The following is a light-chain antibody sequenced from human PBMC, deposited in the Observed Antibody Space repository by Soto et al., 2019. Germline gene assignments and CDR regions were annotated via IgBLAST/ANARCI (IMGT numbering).Light chain of an antibody. CDR1: SSDVGGYNY. Sequence: QSALTQPASVSGSPGQSITISCTGTSSDVGGYNYVSWYQQHPGKAPKLIIYDVTYRPSGVSNRFSASKSGNTASLTISGLQAEDEADYYCSSYTSSDTVVFGGGTKVTVL. CDR2: DVT. V-gene: IGLV2-14*03. J-gene: IGLJ2*01. CDR3: SSYTSSDTVV.